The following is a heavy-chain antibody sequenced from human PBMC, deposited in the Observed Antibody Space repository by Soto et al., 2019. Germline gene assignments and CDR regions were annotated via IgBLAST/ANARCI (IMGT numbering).Heavy chain of an antibody. D-gene: IGHD6-13*01. V-gene: IGHV1-69*12. CDR1: GGTFSSYA. CDR2: IIPIFGTA. CDR3: ARGYSSSWYDAWAFDI. Sequence: QVQLVQSGAEVKKPGSSVKVSCKASGGTFSSYAISWVRQAPGQGLEWMGGIIPIFGTANYAQKFQGRVTITADESTSTADMGLSSLRSEDTAVYYCARGYSSSWYDAWAFDIWGQGTMVTVSS. J-gene: IGHJ3*02.